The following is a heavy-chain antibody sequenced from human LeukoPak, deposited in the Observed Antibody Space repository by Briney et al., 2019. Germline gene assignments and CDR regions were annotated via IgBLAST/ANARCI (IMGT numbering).Heavy chain of an antibody. Sequence: LPGGSLRLSCAASGFTFGSYAMSWVRQAPGKGLEWVSAISGSGGSTYYADSVKGRFTISRDNSKNTLYLQMNSLRAEDTAVYYCAKDALGGSTSCFDYWGQGTLVTVSS. J-gene: IGHJ4*02. CDR2: ISGSGGST. CDR3: AKDALGGSTSCFDY. V-gene: IGHV3-23*01. CDR1: GFTFGSYA. D-gene: IGHD2-2*01.